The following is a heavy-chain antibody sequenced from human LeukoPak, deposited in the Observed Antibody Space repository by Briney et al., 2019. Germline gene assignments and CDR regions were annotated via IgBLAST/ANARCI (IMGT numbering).Heavy chain of an antibody. CDR2: INPNSGGT. CDR1: GYTFTGYY. CDR3: ARGDPREVEVFDY. J-gene: IGHJ4*02. D-gene: IGHD1-1*01. V-gene: IGHV1-2*02. Sequence: ASVKVSCKASGYTFTGYYMHWVRQAPGQGLEWMGWINPNSGGTNYAQKFQGRVTMTRDTSISTAYMELSRLRSDDTAVYYCARGDPREVEVFDYWGQGTLVTVSS.